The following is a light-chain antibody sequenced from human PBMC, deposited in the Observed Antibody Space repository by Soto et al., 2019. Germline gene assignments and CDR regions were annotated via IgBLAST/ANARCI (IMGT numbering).Light chain of an antibody. CDR2: DAS. J-gene: IGKJ5*01. Sequence: IVLTQSPATLSVSPGEKDTLSCRASQSVSSYLAWYQQKPGQAPRLLIYDASNRATGIPARFSGSGSGTDFTLTISSLEPEDFAVYYCQQRSNWPPITFGQGTLLEI. CDR3: QQRSNWPPIT. V-gene: IGKV3-11*01. CDR1: QSVSSY.